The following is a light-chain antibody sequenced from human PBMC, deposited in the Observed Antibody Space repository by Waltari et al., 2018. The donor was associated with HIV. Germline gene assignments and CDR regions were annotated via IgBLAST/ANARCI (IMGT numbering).Light chain of an antibody. CDR1: SSDVGGYNY. J-gene: IGLJ3*02. Sequence: QSALTQPPSASGSPGQSVTISCTGTSSDVGGYNYVSWYQQHPGKAPTLMIYEVSKRPSGVPDRFSGSKSGNTASLTVSGLQAEDEADYYCSSSRVFGGGTKLTVL. V-gene: IGLV2-8*01. CDR3: SSSRV. CDR2: EVS.